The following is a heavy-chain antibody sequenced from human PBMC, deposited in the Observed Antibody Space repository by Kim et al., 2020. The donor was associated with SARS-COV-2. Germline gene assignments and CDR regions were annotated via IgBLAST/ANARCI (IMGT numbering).Heavy chain of an antibody. V-gene: IGHV3-23*01. CDR2: ISDDGRSA. Sequence: GGSLRLSCAASGFTLGSFGMTWVRQAPGRGLEWVSSISDDGRSAYYVDSVKGRFTISRDNSKNTLYLQMSSLRADGTAMYYCAKGMLTAHYSFHYWGQGTLVTVSS. J-gene: IGHJ4*02. CDR3: AKGMLTAHYSFHY. D-gene: IGHD3-9*01. CDR1: GFTLGSFG.